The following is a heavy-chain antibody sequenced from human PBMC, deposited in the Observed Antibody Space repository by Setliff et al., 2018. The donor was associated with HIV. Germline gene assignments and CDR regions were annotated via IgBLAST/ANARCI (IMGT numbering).Heavy chain of an antibody. CDR3: ARGTAPRRGTNYGGSYPLDY. Sequence: SETLSLTCTVSGGSISSSSYYWGWIRQPPGKGLEWIGSIYYSGSTYYNPSLKGRITISIDTSKFQFSLNVNSATAADTAVYYCARGTAPRRGTNYGGSYPLDYWSQGTLVTVSS. V-gene: IGHV4-39*07. CDR2: IYYSGST. D-gene: IGHD2-15*01. CDR1: GGSISSSSYY. J-gene: IGHJ4*02.